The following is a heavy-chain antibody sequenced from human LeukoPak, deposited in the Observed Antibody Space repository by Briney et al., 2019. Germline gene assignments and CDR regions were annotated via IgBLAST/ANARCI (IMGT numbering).Heavy chain of an antibody. J-gene: IGHJ4*02. CDR3: ARVPWTAAAD. CDR1: GFTFSSNW. CDR2: INEDGSEK. Sequence: LGGSLRLSCAASGFTFSSNWMNWVRQAPGKGLEWVASINEDGSEKHYVGSVKGRFTISRDNAKNSVYLQMKSLRAEDTAVYYCARVPWTAAADWGQGTLVTVSS. V-gene: IGHV3-7*01. D-gene: IGHD6-13*01.